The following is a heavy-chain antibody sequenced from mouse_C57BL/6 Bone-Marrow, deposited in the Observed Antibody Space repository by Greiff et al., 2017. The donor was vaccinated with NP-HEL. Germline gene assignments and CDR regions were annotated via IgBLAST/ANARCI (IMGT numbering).Heavy chain of an antibody. D-gene: IGHD3-3*01. J-gene: IGHJ3*01. Sequence: VQLQQSGAELARPCASVTMSCKASGYTFTSYTLHWVKQRPGQGLEWIGYINPSSGYTKYNQKFKDKATLTADKSSSTAYMQLSSLTSEDYAVYYCDREGTGAYWGQGTLVTVSA. CDR3: DREGTGAY. CDR2: INPSSGYT. V-gene: IGHV1-4*01. CDR1: GYTFTSYT.